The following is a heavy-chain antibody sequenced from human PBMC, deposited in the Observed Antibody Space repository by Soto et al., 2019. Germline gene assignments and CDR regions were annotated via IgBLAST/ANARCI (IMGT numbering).Heavy chain of an antibody. V-gene: IGHV4-39*01. D-gene: IGHD3-10*01. CDR3: ARIGNFYGSGSYYDTPFDS. CDR2: VYHSGST. CDR1: GGSINTGRYY. J-gene: IGHJ4*02. Sequence: QLQLQESGPGLVEPSETLSLTCTVSGGSINTGRYYWGWIRQPPGKGLEWVASVYHSGSTYYNPSLKSRVTISVDTSRNQFSLKVNSVTAADTAMFYCARIGNFYGSGSYYDTPFDSWGQGTLVTVSS.